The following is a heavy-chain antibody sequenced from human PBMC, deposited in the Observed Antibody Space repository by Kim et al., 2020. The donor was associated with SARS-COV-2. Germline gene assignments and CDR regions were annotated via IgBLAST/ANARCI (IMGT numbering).Heavy chain of an antibody. CDR2: ST. Sequence: STSYADSVKGRFTISRDNAKNTLYLQMKSLRAEDTAGYYCTRAVGASNCWGQGTLVTVSS. D-gene: IGHD1-26*01. V-gene: IGHV3-74*01. CDR3: TRAVGASNC. J-gene: IGHJ4*02.